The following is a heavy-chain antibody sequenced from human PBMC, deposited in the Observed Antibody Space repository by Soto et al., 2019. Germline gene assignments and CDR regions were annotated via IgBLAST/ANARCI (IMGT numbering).Heavy chain of an antibody. CDR2: ISGSDGKT. CDR1: GFSFGSYA. CDR3: ARWSYRDY. D-gene: IGHD3-16*02. Sequence: GGSLRLSCAASGFSFGSYAISWVRQAPGKGLEWVSTISGSDGKTFYADSVKGRFSISRDTSQSTLYLQMNSLRADDTAMYYCARWSYRDYWGQGTRVTVSS. J-gene: IGHJ1*01. V-gene: IGHV3-23*01.